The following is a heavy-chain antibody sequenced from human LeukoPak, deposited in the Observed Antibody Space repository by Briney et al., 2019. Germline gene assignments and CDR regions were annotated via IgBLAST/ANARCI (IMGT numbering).Heavy chain of an antibody. CDR3: ARPYYDILTGYYYFDY. CDR1: GFTVSGNY. V-gene: IGHV3-21*01. D-gene: IGHD3-9*01. CDR2: ISSSSSYI. Sequence: GGSLRLSCAASGFTVSGNYMTWVRQAPGKGLEWVSSISSSSSYIYYADSVKGRFTISRDNAKNSLYLQMNSLRAEDTAVYYCARPYYDILTGYYYFDYWGQGTLVTVSS. J-gene: IGHJ4*02.